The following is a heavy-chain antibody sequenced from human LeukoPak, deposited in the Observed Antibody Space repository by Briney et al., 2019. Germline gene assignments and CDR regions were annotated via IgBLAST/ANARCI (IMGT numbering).Heavy chain of an antibody. CDR3: ARESRYCSSTSCPFRDAFDI. CDR2: INPNSGGT. V-gene: IGHV1-2*02. Sequence: ASVKVSCKASGYTFTGYYMHWVRQAPGQGLEWMGWINPNSGGTNYAQKFQGRVTMTRDTPISTAYMELSRLRSDDTAVYYCARESRYCSSTSCPFRDAFDIWGQGTMVTVSS. D-gene: IGHD2-2*01. J-gene: IGHJ3*02. CDR1: GYTFTGYY.